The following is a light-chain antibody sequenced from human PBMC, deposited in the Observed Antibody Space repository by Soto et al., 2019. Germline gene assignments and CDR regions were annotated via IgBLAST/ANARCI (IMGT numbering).Light chain of an antibody. J-gene: IGKJ4*01. V-gene: IGKV3-20*01. CDR1: QSVSSSY. CDR3: QQYGSSPRT. Sequence: EIVLTQSPGTLSLSPGKRATLSCRASQSVSSSYLAWYQQKPGQTPRLLIHGVSTRATGIPDRFSGSGSGTDFTLTISRLEPEDSAVYYCQQYGSSPRTFGGGTKVEIK. CDR2: GVS.